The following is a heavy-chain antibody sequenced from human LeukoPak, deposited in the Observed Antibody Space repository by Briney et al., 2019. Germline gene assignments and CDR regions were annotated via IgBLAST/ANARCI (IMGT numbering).Heavy chain of an antibody. V-gene: IGHV1-69*04. CDR3: ARDLAYYYDSSGSPGFDY. J-gene: IGHJ4*02. D-gene: IGHD3-22*01. CDR2: IIPILGIA. Sequence: EASVKVSCKASGGTFSSYAISWVRQAPGQGLEWMGRIIPILGIANYAQKFQGRVTITADKSTSTACMELSSLRSEDTAVYYCARDLAYYYDSSGSPGFDYWGQGTLVTVSS. CDR1: GGTFSSYA.